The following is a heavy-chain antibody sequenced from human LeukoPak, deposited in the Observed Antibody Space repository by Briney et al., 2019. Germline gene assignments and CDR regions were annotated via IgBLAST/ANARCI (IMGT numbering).Heavy chain of an antibody. Sequence: SCPTLFNTTQTLTLTCTFSGFLLSTSGVGVGWIRQPPGKALEWLALIYWNDDKLYSPSLKSRLTITKDTSKNQVVLTMTTMDPVDTATYYCAHSSPIAARPYYFDYWGQGTLVTVSS. CDR2: IYWNDDK. CDR1: GFLLSTSGVG. J-gene: IGHJ4*02. V-gene: IGHV2-5*01. D-gene: IGHD6-6*01. CDR3: AHSSPIAARPYYFDY.